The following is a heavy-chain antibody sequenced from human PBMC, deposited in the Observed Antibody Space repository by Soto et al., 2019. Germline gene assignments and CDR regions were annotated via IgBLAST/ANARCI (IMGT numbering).Heavy chain of an antibody. Sequence: GASVKVSCKASGYTFTSYGITWVRQAPGQGLEWVGWISAYDSHTSSAQKLQDRVTMTTDTSTSTAYMDLRNLKSDDSAVYYCARGQGEYCTGGSCYANYYYSGMDVWGQGTTVTVSS. D-gene: IGHD2-15*01. J-gene: IGHJ6*02. V-gene: IGHV1-18*01. CDR3: ARGQGEYCTGGSCYANYYYSGMDV. CDR2: ISAYDSHT. CDR1: GYTFTSYG.